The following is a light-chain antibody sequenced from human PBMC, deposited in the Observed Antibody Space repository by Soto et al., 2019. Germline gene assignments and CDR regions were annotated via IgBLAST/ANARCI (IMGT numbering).Light chain of an antibody. CDR3: QQYDSLPIT. J-gene: IGKJ5*01. CDR1: PSISSIS. Sequence: ESVLTPSPGTLYLSPGERATLSCWASPSISSISLAWYHQRPGQAPRLLIYGASSRATGIPDRFSGSGSGADFSLTISRLEPEDFAVYSCQQYDSLPITFGQGTRLEIK. CDR2: GAS. V-gene: IGKV3-20*01.